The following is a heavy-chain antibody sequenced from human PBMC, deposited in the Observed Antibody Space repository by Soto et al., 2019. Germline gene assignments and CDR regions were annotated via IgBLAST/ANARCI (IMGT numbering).Heavy chain of an antibody. J-gene: IGHJ3*02. Sequence: PGGSLRLSCGASGVPFSSYGMHWVRQAPGKGLEWVAVIWYDGSNKYYADSVKGRFTISRGNSKNTLYLQMNSLRAEDTAVYYCARRGGYDAFDIWGQGTMVTVSS. CDR2: IWYDGSNK. CDR1: GVPFSSYG. CDR3: ARRGGYDAFDI. D-gene: IGHD3-16*01. V-gene: IGHV3-33*01.